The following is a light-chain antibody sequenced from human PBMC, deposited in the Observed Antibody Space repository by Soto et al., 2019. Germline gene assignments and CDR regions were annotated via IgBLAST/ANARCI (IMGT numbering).Light chain of an antibody. V-gene: IGKV1-6*01. Sequence: AIQMTQSPSSLSASVGDRVTITCRASQGIRNDLGWYQQKPGKAPKLLIYAASSLQSGVPSRFSGSGSGTDFTLTISSLQPEDFATYYCQQSLGTFGQGTKVDIK. CDR3: QQSLGT. CDR2: AAS. J-gene: IGKJ1*01. CDR1: QGIRND.